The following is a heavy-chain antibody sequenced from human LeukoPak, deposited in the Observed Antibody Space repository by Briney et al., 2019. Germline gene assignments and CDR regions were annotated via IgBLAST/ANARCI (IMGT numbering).Heavy chain of an antibody. CDR3: ARLSVYYESSGYSYWYFDL. CDR1: GGSFSGYY. V-gene: IGHV4-34*01. J-gene: IGHJ2*01. CDR2: INHSGST. Sequence: SETLSLTCAVYGGSFSGYYWSWIRQPPGKGLEWIGEINHSGSTNYNPSLKSRVTISVDTSKNHFSLKLSSVTAADTAVYYCARLSVYYESSGYSYWYFDLWGRGTLVTVSS. D-gene: IGHD3-22*01.